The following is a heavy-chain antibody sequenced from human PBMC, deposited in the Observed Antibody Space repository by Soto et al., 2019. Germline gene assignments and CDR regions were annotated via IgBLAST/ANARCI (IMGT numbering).Heavy chain of an antibody. Sequence: QVQLVESGGGVVQPGRSLRLSCAASGFTFSNYGMHWVRQAPGKGLEWVAVISYHGRDKYYADSVKCRFTISRDNSKNTLYLEMSSLRAEDTSVYYCAKDHLMTTVTTVGYWGQGTLVTVSS. J-gene: IGHJ4*02. D-gene: IGHD4-17*01. CDR2: ISYHGRDK. CDR3: AKDHLMTTVTTVGY. V-gene: IGHV3-30*18. CDR1: GFTFSNYG.